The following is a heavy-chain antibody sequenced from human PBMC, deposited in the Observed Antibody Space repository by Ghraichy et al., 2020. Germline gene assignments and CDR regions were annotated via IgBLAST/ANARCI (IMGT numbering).Heavy chain of an antibody. CDR1: GGSISSYY. CDR3: ARHGTESYYDSSGLPFDY. CDR2: IYYSGST. Sequence: SETLSLTCTVSGGSISSYYWSWIRQPPGKGLEWIGYIYYSGSTNYNPSLKSRVTISVDTSKNQFSLKLSSVTAADTAVYYCARHGTESYYDSSGLPFDYWGQGTLVTVSS. J-gene: IGHJ4*02. V-gene: IGHV4-59*08. D-gene: IGHD3-22*01.